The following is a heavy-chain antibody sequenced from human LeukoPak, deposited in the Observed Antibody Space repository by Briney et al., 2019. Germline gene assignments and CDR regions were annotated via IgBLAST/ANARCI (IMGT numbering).Heavy chain of an antibody. J-gene: IGHJ6*03. CDR1: GGSISSGSYY. CDR3: TRGSIAYYYMDV. Sequence: TSETLSLTCTVSGGSISSGSYYWSWIRQPAGKGLEWIGRIYTSGSTNYNPSLKSRVTISVATSKNQFSLKLSSVTAADTAVYYCTRGSIAYYYMDVWGKGTTVTISS. V-gene: IGHV4-61*02. CDR2: IYTSGST. D-gene: IGHD3-22*01.